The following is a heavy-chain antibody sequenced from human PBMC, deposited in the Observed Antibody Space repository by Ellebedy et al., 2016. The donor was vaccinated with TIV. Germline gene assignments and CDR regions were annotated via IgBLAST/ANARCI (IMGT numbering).Heavy chain of an antibody. CDR3: ARVVIFGVAWGARLGAFDI. J-gene: IGHJ3*02. Sequence: PGGSLRLSCAASGFTFSSYSMNWVRQAPGKGLEWVSSISSSSSYIYYADSVKGRFTISRDNAKNSLYLQMNSLRAEDTAVYYCARVVIFGVAWGARLGAFDIWGQGTMVTVSS. V-gene: IGHV3-21*01. CDR2: ISSSSSYI. CDR1: GFTFSSYS. D-gene: IGHD3-3*01.